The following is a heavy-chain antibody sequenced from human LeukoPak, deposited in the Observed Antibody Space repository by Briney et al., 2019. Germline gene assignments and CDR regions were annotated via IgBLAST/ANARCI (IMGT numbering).Heavy chain of an antibody. CDR2: IWYDGSNK. V-gene: IGHV3-33*01. CDR3: ARDRTYYDFWSGYYAYYYYGMDV. J-gene: IGHJ6*02. Sequence: PGGSLRLSCAASGFTFSSYGMHWVRQAPGKGLEWVAVIWYDGSNKYYADSVKGRLTISRDNSKNTLYLQMNSLRAEDTAVYYCARDRTYYDFWSGYYAYYYYGMDVWGQGTTVTVSS. CDR1: GFTFSSYG. D-gene: IGHD3-3*01.